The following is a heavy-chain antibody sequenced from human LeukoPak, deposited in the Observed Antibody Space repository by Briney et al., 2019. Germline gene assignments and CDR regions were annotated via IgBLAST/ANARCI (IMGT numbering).Heavy chain of an antibody. CDR2: ISGSGGST. CDR1: GFTFSSYA. Sequence: GGSLRLSCAASGFTFSSYAMSWVRQAPGKGLEWVSAISGSGGSTYYADSVRGRFTISRDNSKNTLYLQMNSLRAEDTAVYYCAKDPSTGYSSGWNWFDPWGQGTLVTVSS. J-gene: IGHJ5*02. V-gene: IGHV3-23*01. CDR3: AKDPSTGYSSGWNWFDP. D-gene: IGHD6-25*01.